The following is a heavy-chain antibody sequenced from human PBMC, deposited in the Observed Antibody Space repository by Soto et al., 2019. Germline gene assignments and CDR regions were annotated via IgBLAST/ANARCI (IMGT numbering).Heavy chain of an antibody. CDR3: ARVAVGYYYMDV. CDR2: INSDGTRT. CDR1: GFTFSNYW. J-gene: IGHJ6*03. Sequence: EVQLVESGGGLVQPGGSLRLSCAASGFTFSNYWMHWVRQAPGKGLVWVSRINSDGTRTNYAESVKGRFTISRDNAENTLYLQMNSLTAEDTAVYYCARVAVGYYYMDVWGKGTTVTVSS. V-gene: IGHV3-74*01.